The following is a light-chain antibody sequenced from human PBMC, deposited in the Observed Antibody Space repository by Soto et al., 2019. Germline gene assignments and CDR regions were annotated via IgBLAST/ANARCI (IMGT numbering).Light chain of an antibody. V-gene: IGLV2-14*03. CDR2: DVN. CDR3: SSYTSSSTVI. J-gene: IGLJ2*01. CDR1: SSDVGGYNY. Sequence: QSALTQPASVSGSPGQSITISCTGTSSDVGGYNYVSWYQHHPGKAPKLMIYDVNNRPSGVSHRFSGSKSGNTASLTISGLQAEDEADYHCSSYTSSSTVIFGVGTKLTVL.